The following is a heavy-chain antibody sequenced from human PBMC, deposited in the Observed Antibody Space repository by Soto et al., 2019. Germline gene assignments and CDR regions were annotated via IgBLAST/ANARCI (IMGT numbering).Heavy chain of an antibody. V-gene: IGHV5-51*01. D-gene: IGHD3-16*01. CDR2: IYPGDSDT. J-gene: IGHJ6*02. CDR3: AKGDYDTAVSPYYYGMDV. CDR1: GYSFTRYW. Sequence: LGESLNLSCKGSGYSFTRYWIGWVRQMPGKGLEWMGIIYPGDSDTRYSPSFQGQVTISADKSISTAYLQWSSLKASDTAMYYCAKGDYDTAVSPYYYGMDVWGQGTTVTVSS.